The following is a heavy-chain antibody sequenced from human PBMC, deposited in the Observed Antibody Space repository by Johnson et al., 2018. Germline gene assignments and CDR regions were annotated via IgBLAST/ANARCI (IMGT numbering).Heavy chain of an antibody. Sequence: VQLVESGGGVVQPGRSLRLSCAASGFTFSSYGMHWVRQAPGKGLEWVAVIWYDGSNKYYADSVKGRFTISRDNSKNTLYLQMNSLRAEDTAGYYCGRKYYGSGSYSFLGMDVWGQGTTVTVSS. CDR2: IWYDGSNK. J-gene: IGHJ6*02. D-gene: IGHD3-10*01. CDR1: GFTFSSYG. CDR3: GRKYYGSGSYSFLGMDV. V-gene: IGHV3-33*01.